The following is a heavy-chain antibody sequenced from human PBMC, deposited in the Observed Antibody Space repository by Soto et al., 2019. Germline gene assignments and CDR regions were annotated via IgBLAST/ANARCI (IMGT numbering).Heavy chain of an antibody. CDR1: GGSITSGNSYS. CDR3: ARAVSPYFGTWFDP. CDR2: ISQTGAT. Sequence: QLQLQESGPGLVKPSETLSLTCAVSGGSITSGNSYSWAWIRQPPGRGLEWIGSISQTGATSYNPSLKSRVSVSLDKSKNQLSLRLSSVTAADMAVYYCARAVSPYFGTWFDPWGQGTLVTVSS. J-gene: IGHJ5*02. V-gene: IGHV4-30-2*01. D-gene: IGHD3-10*01.